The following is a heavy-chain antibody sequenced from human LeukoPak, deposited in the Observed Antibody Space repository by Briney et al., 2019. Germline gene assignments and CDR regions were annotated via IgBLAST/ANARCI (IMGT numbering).Heavy chain of an antibody. J-gene: IGHJ5*02. V-gene: IGHV1-69*05. CDR3: ARDHTNIAAAGTFDP. CDR1: GGTFSSYA. D-gene: IGHD6-13*01. Sequence: SVKVSCKASGGTFSSYAISWVRQAPGQGLEWMGGIIPIFGTANYAQKFQGRVTITTDESTSTAYMELSSLRSEDTAVYYCARDHTNIAAAGTFDPWGQGTLVTVSS. CDR2: IIPIFGTA.